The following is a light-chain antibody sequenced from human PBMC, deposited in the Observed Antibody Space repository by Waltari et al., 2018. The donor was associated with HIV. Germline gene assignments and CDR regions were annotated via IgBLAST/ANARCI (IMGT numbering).Light chain of an antibody. Sequence: QSVLTQPPSASGTPGQRISISCSGCSSNIGSYTVNWYQQLPGAAPKLLIYNNNQRPSVVPDRVSGSKSGTSASLAISGLQSEDEADYYCAAWDDSLNGYVFGTGTKVTVL. J-gene: IGLJ1*01. CDR2: NNN. CDR3: AAWDDSLNGYV. V-gene: IGLV1-44*01. CDR1: SSNIGSYT.